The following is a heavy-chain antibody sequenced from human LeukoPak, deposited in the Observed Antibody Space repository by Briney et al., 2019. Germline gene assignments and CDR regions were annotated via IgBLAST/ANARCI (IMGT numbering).Heavy chain of an antibody. CDR2: IYHSGST. J-gene: IGHJ3*02. V-gene: IGHV4-30-2*01. CDR3: ARSVGSGWYLDAFDI. Sequence: SETLSLTCAVSGGSISSGGYSWSWIRQPPGKGLEWIGYIYHSGSTYYNPSLKSRVTISVDTSKNQFSLKLSSVTAADTAVYYCARSVGSGWYLDAFDIWGQGTMVTVSS. CDR1: GGSISSGGYS. D-gene: IGHD6-19*01.